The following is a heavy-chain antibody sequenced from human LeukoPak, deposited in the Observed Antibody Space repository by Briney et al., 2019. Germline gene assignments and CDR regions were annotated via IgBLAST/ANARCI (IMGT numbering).Heavy chain of an antibody. CDR1: GFTFSSYW. CDR3: ARVRVVGATQGRFDY. D-gene: IGHD1-26*01. CDR2: IKQDGSEK. J-gene: IGHJ4*02. V-gene: IGHV3-7*01. Sequence: GGSLRLSCAASGFTFSSYWMSWVRQAPGKGLEWVTNIKQDGSEKYYVDSVKGRFTISRDNAKNSLYLQMNSLRAEDTAVYYCARVRVVGATQGRFDYWGQGILVTVSS.